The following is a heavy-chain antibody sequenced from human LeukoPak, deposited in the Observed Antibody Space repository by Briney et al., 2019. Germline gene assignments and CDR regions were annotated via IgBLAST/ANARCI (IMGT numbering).Heavy chain of an antibody. Sequence: GASVKVSCKASGYTFSNHGFSWVRQAPGQGLEWMGWISADNGNTNYARRLQGRVTLTTDTSTSTTYMELRSLRSDDTAVYYCATRTVTTSHDAFDMWGQGTMVTVSS. CDR2: ISADNGNT. CDR1: GYTFSNHG. J-gene: IGHJ3*02. CDR3: ATRTVTTSHDAFDM. V-gene: IGHV1-18*01. D-gene: IGHD4-17*01.